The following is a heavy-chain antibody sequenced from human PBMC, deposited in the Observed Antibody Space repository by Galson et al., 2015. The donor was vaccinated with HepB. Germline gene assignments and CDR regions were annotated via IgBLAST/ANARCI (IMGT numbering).Heavy chain of an antibody. J-gene: IGHJ4*02. V-gene: IGHV1-3*01. CDR2: INAGNGNT. Sequence: SVKVSCKASGYTFTSYAMHWVRQAPGQRLEWMGWINAGNGNTKYSQKFQGRVTITRDTSASTAYMELSSLRSEDTAVYYCARNYDFWSGYPIGGYYFDYWGQGTLVTVSS. D-gene: IGHD3-3*01. CDR1: GYTFTSYA. CDR3: ARNYDFWSGYPIGGYYFDY.